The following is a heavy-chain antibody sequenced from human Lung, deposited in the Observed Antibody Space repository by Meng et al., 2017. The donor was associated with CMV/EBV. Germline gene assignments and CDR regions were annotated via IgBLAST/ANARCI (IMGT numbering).Heavy chain of an antibody. J-gene: IGHJ2*01. Sequence: ASRDTCSNSAISWVRQAPGQGLEWMGGIIPIFGTTNSAQKFQGRVTITTDESRSTAYMELSSLTSEDTAVYYCATHDFLRGHWYFDLWGRGTLVTVSS. CDR3: ATHDFLRGHWYFDL. V-gene: IGHV1-69*05. CDR2: IIPIFGTT. D-gene: IGHD3/OR15-3a*01. CDR1: RDTCSNSA.